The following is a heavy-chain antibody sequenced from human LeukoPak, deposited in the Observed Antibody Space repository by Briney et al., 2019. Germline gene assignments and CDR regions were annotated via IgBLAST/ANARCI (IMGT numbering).Heavy chain of an antibody. J-gene: IGHJ3*02. V-gene: IGHV3-13*01. Sequence: PGGSLRLSCAASGFTFSSYDMHWVRQAPGKGLEWVSAIGTAGDTYYPGSVKGRFTISRENAKNSLYLQMNSLRAGDTAVYYCARVNFGWGPYAFDIWGQGTMVTVSS. CDR2: IGTAGDT. D-gene: IGHD3-16*01. CDR3: ARVNFGWGPYAFDI. CDR1: GFTFSSYD.